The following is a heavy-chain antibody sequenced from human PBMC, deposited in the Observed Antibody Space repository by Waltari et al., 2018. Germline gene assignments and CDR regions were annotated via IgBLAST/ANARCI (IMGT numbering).Heavy chain of an antibody. D-gene: IGHD5-18*01. J-gene: IGHJ4*02. CDR1: GFTFSSYA. CDR3: AKDTDVDTAMVGNDFDY. V-gene: IGHV3-23*01. CDR2: ISGSGGST. Sequence: EVQLLESGGGLVQPGGSLRLSCAASGFTFSSYAMSWVRQAPGKGLEWVSAISGSGGSTYYADSVKGRFTISRDNSKNTLYLQMNSLRAEDTAVYYCAKDTDVDTAMVGNDFDYWGQGTLVTVSS.